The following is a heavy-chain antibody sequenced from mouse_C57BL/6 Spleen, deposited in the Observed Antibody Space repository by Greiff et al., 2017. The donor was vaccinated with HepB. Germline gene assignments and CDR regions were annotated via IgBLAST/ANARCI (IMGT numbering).Heavy chain of an antibody. D-gene: IGHD2-4*01. CDR3: ANDYEAWFAY. CDR1: GFTFSSYA. V-gene: IGHV5-4*03. CDR2: ISDGGSYT. Sequence: DVMLVESGGGLVKPGGSLKLSCAASGFTFSSYAMSWVRQTPEKRLEWVATISDGGSYTYYPDNVKGRFTISRDNAKNNLYLQMSHLKSEDTAMYYCANDYEAWFAYWGQGTLVTVSA. J-gene: IGHJ3*01.